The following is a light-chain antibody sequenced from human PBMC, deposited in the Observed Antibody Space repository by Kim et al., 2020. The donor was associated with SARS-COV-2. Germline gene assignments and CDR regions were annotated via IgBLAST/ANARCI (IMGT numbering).Light chain of an antibody. J-gene: IGKJ1*01. V-gene: IGKV3-15*01. CDR1: QSVSRN. CDR3: QQYNNWPWT. Sequence: GSPGEGATLSCRASQSVSRNLAWYQQKPGQAPRLLIYGASTRASGIPDWFSGGGSGTEFTLTISSLQSEDLTVYYCQQYNNWPWTFGQGTKVDIK. CDR2: GAS.